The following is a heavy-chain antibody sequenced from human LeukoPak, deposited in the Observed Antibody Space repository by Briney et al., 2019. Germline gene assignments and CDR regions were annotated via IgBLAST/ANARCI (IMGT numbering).Heavy chain of an antibody. J-gene: IGHJ4*02. V-gene: IGHV3-74*01. CDR2: ITNDGSST. CDR3: AKDYCSGGSCYSVFDY. CDR1: GLTFSSHW. D-gene: IGHD2-15*01. Sequence: GGSLRLSCAASGLTFSSHWMHWVRQAPGKGLVWVSRITNDGSSTTYADSVKGRFTFSRDNSKNTLYLQMNSLRAEDTAMYYCAKDYCSGGSCYSVFDYWGQGTLVTVSS.